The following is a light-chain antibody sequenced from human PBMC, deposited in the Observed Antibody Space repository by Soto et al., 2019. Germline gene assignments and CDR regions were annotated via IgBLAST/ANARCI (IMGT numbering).Light chain of an antibody. Sequence: QSVLTQPASVSGSPGQSITISCTGTSSDVGGYNYVSWCQHHPGKAPKLMIYDVSNRPSGVSNRFSGSKSGDTASLTISGLQAEDEADYYCSSYTSSSTEVFGTGTKVTVL. CDR1: SSDVGGYNY. CDR3: SSYTSSSTEV. V-gene: IGLV2-14*03. CDR2: DVS. J-gene: IGLJ1*01.